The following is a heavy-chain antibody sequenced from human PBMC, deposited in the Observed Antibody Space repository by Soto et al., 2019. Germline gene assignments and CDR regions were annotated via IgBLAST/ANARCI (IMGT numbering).Heavy chain of an antibody. CDR3: AKDGPVVGVTSEGPSASYNWFDP. Sequence: SGGSLRLSCAASGCTFSSYAMSWVRQAPGKGLEWVSAISGSGGSTYYADSVKGRFTISRDNSKNTLYLQMNSLRAEDTAVYYCAKDGPVVGVTSEGPSASYNWFDPWGQGTLVTVSS. V-gene: IGHV3-23*01. J-gene: IGHJ5*02. D-gene: IGHD2-21*01. CDR1: GCTFSSYA. CDR2: ISGSGGST.